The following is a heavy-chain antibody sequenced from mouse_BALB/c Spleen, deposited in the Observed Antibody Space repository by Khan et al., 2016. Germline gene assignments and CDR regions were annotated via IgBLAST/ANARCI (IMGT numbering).Heavy chain of an antibody. CDR1: GFTFSDAW. Sequence: EVKLEESGGGLVQPGGSMKLSCAASGFTFSDAWMDWVRQSPEKGLEWIAEIRRKSNNHATYYAESVKGTFTISRDDSNRNVYLQMNNLGTEDTVFYFCTGRAAYWGHGTLVTVSA. CDR2: IRRKSNNHAT. V-gene: IGHV6-6*01. D-gene: IGHD3-1*01. CDR3: TGRAAY. J-gene: IGHJ3*01.